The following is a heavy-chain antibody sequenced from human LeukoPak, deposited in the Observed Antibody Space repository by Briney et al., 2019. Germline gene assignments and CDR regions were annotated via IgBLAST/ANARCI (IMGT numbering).Heavy chain of an antibody. J-gene: IGHJ4*02. V-gene: IGHV4-4*07. Sequence: ASETLSLTCTVSGGSISSYYWSWIRQPAGKGLEWIGRIYTSGSTNYNPSLKSRVTMSVDTSKNQFSLKLSSVTAADTAVYYCARVVSASRITIFGVVIDYFDYWGQGTLVTVSS. D-gene: IGHD3-3*01. CDR3: ARVVSASRITIFGVVIDYFDY. CDR2: IYTSGST. CDR1: GGSISSYY.